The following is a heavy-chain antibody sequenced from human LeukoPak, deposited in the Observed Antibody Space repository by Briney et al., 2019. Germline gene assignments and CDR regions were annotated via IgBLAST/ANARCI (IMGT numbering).Heavy chain of an antibody. Sequence: SVRVSCKASGGTFSSYAISWVRQAPGQGLEWMGGIIPIFGTANYAQKFQGRVTITADESTSTAYMELSSLRSEDTAVYYCARDKSFSGSYSWFDPWGQGTLVTVSS. V-gene: IGHV1-69*01. CDR2: IIPIFGTA. D-gene: IGHD1-26*01. J-gene: IGHJ5*02. CDR1: GGTFSSYA. CDR3: ARDKSFSGSYSWFDP.